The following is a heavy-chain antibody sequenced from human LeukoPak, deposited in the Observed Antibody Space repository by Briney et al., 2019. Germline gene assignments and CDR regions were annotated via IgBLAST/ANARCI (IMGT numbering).Heavy chain of an antibody. D-gene: IGHD3-3*01. V-gene: IGHV4-59*11. CDR3: ARVPTHATYYDFWSGYYWGGSTDYYYYYMDV. Sequence: SETLSLTCTVSGGSISSHYWSWIRQPPGKGLEWIGYIYYSGSTNYNPSLKSRVTISVDTSKNQFSLKLSSVTAADTAVYYCARVPTHATYYDFWSGYYWGGSTDYYYYYMDVWGKGTTVTVSS. CDR2: IYYSGST. CDR1: GGSISSHY. J-gene: IGHJ6*03.